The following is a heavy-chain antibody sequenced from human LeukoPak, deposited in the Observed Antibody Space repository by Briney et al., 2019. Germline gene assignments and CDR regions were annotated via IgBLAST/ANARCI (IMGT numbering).Heavy chain of an antibody. CDR3: ARVVRSGSYVDY. CDR1: GGSFSGYY. J-gene: IGHJ4*02. Sequence: EPSETLSLTCAVYGGSFSGYYWSWIRQPPGKGLEWIGEINHSGSTNYNPSLKSRVTISVDTSKNQFSLKLSSVTAADTAVYYCARVVRSGSYVDYWGQGTLVTVSS. D-gene: IGHD1-26*01. CDR2: INHSGST. V-gene: IGHV4-34*01.